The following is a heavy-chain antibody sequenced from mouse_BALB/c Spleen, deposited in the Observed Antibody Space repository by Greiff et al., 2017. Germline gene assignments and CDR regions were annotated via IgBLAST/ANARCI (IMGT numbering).Heavy chain of an antibody. Sequence: EVKLEESGGGLVQPGGSLRLSCAPSGFTFTAYYMSWVRQPPGKALEWLGFIRNKANGYTTEYSASVKGRFTISRDNSQSILYLQMNTLRAEDSATYYCARDGNYFDYWGQGTTLTVSS. CDR1: GFTFTAYY. V-gene: IGHV7-3*02. CDR3: ARDGNYFDY. CDR2: IRNKANGYTT. J-gene: IGHJ2*01.